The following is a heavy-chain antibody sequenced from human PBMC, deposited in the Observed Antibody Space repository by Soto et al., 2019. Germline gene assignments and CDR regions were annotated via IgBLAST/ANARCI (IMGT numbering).Heavy chain of an antibody. D-gene: IGHD3-22*01. CDR2: IYYSGST. CDR3: ARLSTGYSYLAFDI. CDR1: GGSISSYY. V-gene: IGHV4-59*08. Sequence: SETLSLTCTVSGGSISSYYWSWIRQPPGKGLEWIGYIYYSGSTNYNPSLKSRVTISVDTSKNQFSLKLSSVTAADTAVYYCARLSTGYSYLAFDIWGQGTLVTVSS. J-gene: IGHJ3*02.